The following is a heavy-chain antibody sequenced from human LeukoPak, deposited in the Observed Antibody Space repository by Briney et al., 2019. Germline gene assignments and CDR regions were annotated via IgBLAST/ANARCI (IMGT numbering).Heavy chain of an antibody. Sequence: GGSLRLSCAASGFTFSSYAMHWVRQAPGKGLEWVAVISYDGSNKYYADSVKGRFTISRDNSKNTLYLQMNSLRAEDTAVYYCARTRYSSGWYPVYYGMDVWGQGTTVTVSS. CDR1: GFTFSSYA. CDR2: ISYDGSNK. V-gene: IGHV3-30-3*01. D-gene: IGHD6-19*01. CDR3: ARTRYSSGWYPVYYGMDV. J-gene: IGHJ6*02.